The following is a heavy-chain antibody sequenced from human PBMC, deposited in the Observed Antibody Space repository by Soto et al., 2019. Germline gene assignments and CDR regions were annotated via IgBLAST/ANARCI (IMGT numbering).Heavy chain of an antibody. CDR2: IYTSGST. CDR1: GGSISGYY. J-gene: IGHJ5*02. D-gene: IGHD2-2*01. CDR3: ARDNPRIVVVPAAIPSGWFDP. Sequence: QVQLQESGPGLVKPSETLSLTCTVSGGSISGYYWSWIRQPAGKGLEWIGRIYTSGSTNYNPSLKSRVTMSVDTSKNQFSLKLSSVTAADTAVYYCARDNPRIVVVPAAIPSGWFDPWGQGTLVTVSS. V-gene: IGHV4-4*07.